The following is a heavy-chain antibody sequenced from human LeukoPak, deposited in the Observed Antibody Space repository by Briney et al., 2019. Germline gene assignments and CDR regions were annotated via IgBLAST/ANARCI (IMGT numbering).Heavy chain of an antibody. D-gene: IGHD5-18*01. V-gene: IGHV4-30-4*08. CDR2: IYYSGST. CDR3: ARSLDTAMDPLDY. Sequence: SETLSLTCTVSGGSISSGDYYWSWIRQPPGKGLEGIGYIYYSGSTYYNPSLKSRVTISVDTSKNQFSLKLSSVTAADTAVYYCARSLDTAMDPLDYWGQGTLVTVSS. CDR1: GGSISSGDYY. J-gene: IGHJ4*02.